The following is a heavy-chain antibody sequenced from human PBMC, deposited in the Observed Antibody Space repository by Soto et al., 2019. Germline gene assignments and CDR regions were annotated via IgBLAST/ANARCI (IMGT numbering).Heavy chain of an antibody. CDR2: RSWNGGSI. CDR1: GFAFDDYG. D-gene: IGHD6-13*01. Sequence: GGSLSLSFAASGFAFDDYGMHWVLQAPGKGLEWVSGRSWNGGSIVYADSWEGRFTISRDHAKNSLYLQMNSLRAEDTALYYCAKDGLAADGHPSYYYMDVWGKGTTVTV. J-gene: IGHJ6*03. CDR3: AKDGLAADGHPSYYYMDV. V-gene: IGHV3-9*01.